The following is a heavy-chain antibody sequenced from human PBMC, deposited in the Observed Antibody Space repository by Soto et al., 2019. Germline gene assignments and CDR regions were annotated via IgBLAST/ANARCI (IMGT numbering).Heavy chain of an antibody. Sequence: GGSLRLSCAASGFTFSCYWMHWVRQAPGKGLVWVSRINSDGSSTTYADSVKGRLTISRDNARNTLYLQMNSLRAEDTAVYYCVRAAARGDSWGQGTLVTVSS. J-gene: IGHJ4*02. CDR3: VRAAARGDS. D-gene: IGHD3-10*01. V-gene: IGHV3-74*01. CDR2: INSDGSST. CDR1: GFTFSCYW.